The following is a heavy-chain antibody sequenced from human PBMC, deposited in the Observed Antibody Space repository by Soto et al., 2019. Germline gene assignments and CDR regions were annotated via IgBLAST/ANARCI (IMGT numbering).Heavy chain of an antibody. J-gene: IGHJ4*02. V-gene: IGHV4-34*01. CDR3: ARAAAGKGGYYFDY. CDR2: INHSGST. Sequence: RSLTCAVYGGSFSGYYWSWIRQPPGKGLEWIGEINHSGSTNYNPSLKSRVTISVDTSKNQFSLKLSSVTAADTAVYYCARAAAGKGGYYFDYWGQGTLVTVSS. CDR1: GGSFSGYY. D-gene: IGHD6-13*01.